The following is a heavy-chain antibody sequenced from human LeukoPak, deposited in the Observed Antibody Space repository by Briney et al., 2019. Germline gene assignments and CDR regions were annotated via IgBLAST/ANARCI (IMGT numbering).Heavy chain of an antibody. V-gene: IGHV1-2*02. Sequence: ASVKVSCKASGYTFTGYYMHWVRQAPGQGLEWMGWINPNSGGTNYAQKFQGRVTMTRDTSISTAYMVLSRLRSDDTAVYYCARKPRAAAMVGFDYWGQGTLVTVSS. CDR3: ARKPRAAAMVGFDY. D-gene: IGHD5-18*01. CDR1: GYTFTGYY. CDR2: INPNSGGT. J-gene: IGHJ4*02.